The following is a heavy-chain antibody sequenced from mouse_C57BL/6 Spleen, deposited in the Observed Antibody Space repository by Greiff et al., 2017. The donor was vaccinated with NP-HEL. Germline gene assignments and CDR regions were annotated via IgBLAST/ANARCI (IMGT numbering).Heavy chain of an antibody. CDR2: INPYNGCT. Sequence: EVQLQQPGPVLVKPGASVKMSCKASGYTFTDYYMNWVKQSHGKSLEWIGVINPYNGCTSYNQKFKGKATLTVDKSSSTAYMELTSLASEDSAVYYSAREGSKGVDAMDYGGQGTSVTVSS. J-gene: IGHJ4*01. CDR3: AREGSKGVDAMDY. V-gene: IGHV1-19*01. D-gene: IGHD1-3*01. CDR1: GYTFTDYY.